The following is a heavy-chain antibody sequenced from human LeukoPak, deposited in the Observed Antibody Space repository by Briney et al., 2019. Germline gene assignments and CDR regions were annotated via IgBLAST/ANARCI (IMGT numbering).Heavy chain of an antibody. J-gene: IGHJ1*01. CDR2: INHSGST. V-gene: IGHV4-34*01. D-gene: IGHD2-15*01. CDR1: GGSFSGYY. Sequence: SETLSLTCAVYGGSFSGYYWSWIRQPPGKGLEWIGEINHSGSTNYNPSLKSRVTISVDTSKNQFSLKLSSVTAADTAVYYCARGRVLRPPRKEYFQHWGQGTLVTVSS. CDR3: ARGRVLRPPRKEYFQH.